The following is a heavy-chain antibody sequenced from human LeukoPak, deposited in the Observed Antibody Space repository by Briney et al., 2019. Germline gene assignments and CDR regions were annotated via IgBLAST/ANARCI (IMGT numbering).Heavy chain of an antibody. CDR3: ARCDRGSYSWGFDY. CDR1: GGSISSYY. D-gene: IGHD1-26*01. V-gene: IGHV4-59*12. Sequence: SETLSLTCTVSGGSISSYYWSWIRQPPGKGLEWIGYIYYSGSTNYNPSLKSRVTMSVDTSKNQFSLKLSSVTAADTAVYYCARCDRGSYSWGFDYWGQGTLVTVSS. J-gene: IGHJ4*02. CDR2: IYYSGST.